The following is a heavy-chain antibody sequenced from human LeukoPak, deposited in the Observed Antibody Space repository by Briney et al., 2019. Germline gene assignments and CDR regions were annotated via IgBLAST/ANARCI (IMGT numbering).Heavy chain of an antibody. D-gene: IGHD2-2*02. J-gene: IGHJ4*02. CDR3: ARAIGYCSSTSCYTDSYYFDY. CDR2: IIPIFGTA. V-gene: IGHV1-69*05. Sequence: SVKVSCKASGGTFSSYAISWVRQAPGQGLEWMGGIIPIFGTANYAQKFQGRVTITTDESTSTAYMELSSLRSEDTAVYYYARAIGYCSSTSCYTDSYYFDYWGQGTLVTVSS. CDR1: GGTFSSYA.